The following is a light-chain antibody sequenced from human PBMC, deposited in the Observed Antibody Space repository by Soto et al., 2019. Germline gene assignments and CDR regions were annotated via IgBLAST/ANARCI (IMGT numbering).Light chain of an antibody. J-gene: IGKJ5*01. CDR1: QVISTW. Sequence: DIQMTHSPSSVSASVGDIVTITCGASQVISTWLAWYQQKPGQAPKLLIYAASVLESGVPSRFSGSGSGTDFTPTISSVQPEDFATYRCQQANSFPITFGHGTRLEIK. CDR3: QQANSFPIT. CDR2: AAS. V-gene: IGKV1-12*01.